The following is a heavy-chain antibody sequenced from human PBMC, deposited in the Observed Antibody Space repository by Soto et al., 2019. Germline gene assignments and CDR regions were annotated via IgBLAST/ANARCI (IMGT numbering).Heavy chain of an antibody. CDR1: GDSVSSNSAA. D-gene: IGHD1-7*01. V-gene: IGHV6-1*01. Sequence: QTLSLAGAISGDSVSSNSAAWNLIRHSPSRGLEWLGRTYYRSKWYNDYAVSVKSRITINPDTSKNQFSLQLNSVTPEDTAVYYCARETRYNWNSGNWFDPWGQGTLVTVSS. CDR2: TYYRSKWYN. CDR3: ARETRYNWNSGNWFDP. J-gene: IGHJ5*02.